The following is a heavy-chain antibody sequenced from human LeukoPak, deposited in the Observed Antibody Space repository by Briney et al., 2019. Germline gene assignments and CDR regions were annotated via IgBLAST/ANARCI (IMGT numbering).Heavy chain of an antibody. J-gene: IGHJ4*02. CDR1: GFTFSIYA. Sequence: PGGSLRLSCAASGFTFSIYAMSWVRQAPGKGLEWVSTISGSGGTTYYADSVKGRFTISRDNSKNTLYLQMNSLRAEDAAEYYCATGIAVPGDFDSWGQGTLVTVSS. CDR2: ISGSGGTT. CDR3: ATGIAVPGDFDS. V-gene: IGHV3-23*01. D-gene: IGHD6-19*01.